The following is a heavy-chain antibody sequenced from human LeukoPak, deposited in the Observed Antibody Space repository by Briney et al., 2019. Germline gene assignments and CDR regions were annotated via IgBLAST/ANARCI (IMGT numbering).Heavy chain of an antibody. D-gene: IGHD1-26*01. CDR2: ISYDGSNK. Sequence: GGSLRLSCAASGFTVSSNYMSWVRQAPGKGLEWVAVISYDGSNKYYADSVKGRFTISRDNSKNTLYLQMNSLRAEDTAVYYCASTGSYWGQGTLVTVSS. CDR3: ASTGSY. CDR1: GFTVSSNY. J-gene: IGHJ4*02. V-gene: IGHV3-30*03.